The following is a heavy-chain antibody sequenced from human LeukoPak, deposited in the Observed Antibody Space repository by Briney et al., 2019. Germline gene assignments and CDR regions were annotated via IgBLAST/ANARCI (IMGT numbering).Heavy chain of an antibody. CDR2: IRYDGSNK. CDR3: AKDPAGYCSSTSCFGYYYYMDV. D-gene: IGHD2-2*01. J-gene: IGHJ6*03. CDR1: GFTFSSCG. Sequence: GGSLRLSCAASGFTFSSCGMHWVRQAPGKGLEWVTFIRYDGSNKYYADSVKGRFTISRDNSKNTLYLQMNSLRAEDTAVYYCAKDPAGYCSSTSCFGYYYYMDVWGKGTTVTVSS. V-gene: IGHV3-30*02.